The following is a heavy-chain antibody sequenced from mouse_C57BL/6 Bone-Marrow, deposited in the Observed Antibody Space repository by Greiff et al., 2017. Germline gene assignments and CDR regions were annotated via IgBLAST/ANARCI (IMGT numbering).Heavy chain of an antibody. D-gene: IGHD2-1*01. CDR2: IHPSDSDT. Sequence: QVHVKQPGAELVKPGASVKVSCKASGYTFTSYWMHWVKQRPGQGLEWIGRIHPSDSDTNYNQKFKGKATLTVDKSSSTAYMQLSSLTSEDSAVYYCAIIYYGNYWFAYWGQGTLVTVSA. CDR3: AIIYYGNYWFAY. V-gene: IGHV1-74*01. J-gene: IGHJ3*01. CDR1: GYTFTSYW.